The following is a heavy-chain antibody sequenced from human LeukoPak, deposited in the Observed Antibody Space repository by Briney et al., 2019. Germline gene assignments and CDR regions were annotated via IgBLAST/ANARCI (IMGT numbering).Heavy chain of an antibody. J-gene: IGHJ4*02. Sequence: GASVKVSCKASGYTFTGYYMHWVRQAPGQGLEWMGWINPNSGGTNYAQKFQGRVTMTRDTSITTAYMELTSLRSEDTAVYYCATEGKMVRGLYTDYWGQGTLVTVSS. CDR3: ATEGKMVRGLYTDY. V-gene: IGHV1-2*02. CDR1: GYTFTGYY. CDR2: INPNSGGT. D-gene: IGHD3-10*01.